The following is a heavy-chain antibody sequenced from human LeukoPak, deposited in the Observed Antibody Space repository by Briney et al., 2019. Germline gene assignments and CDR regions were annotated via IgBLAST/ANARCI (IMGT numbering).Heavy chain of an antibody. CDR3: GRGSGWLVDY. CDR1: GFTFSDSY. Sequence: GGSLRLSCTASGFTFSDSYMTWVRQAPGKGLEWVANIKEDGREKFYMDSVKGRFTISRDNSKNSVYLQMSSLRAEDTAMYYFGRGSGWLVDYWGQGTLVTVSS. J-gene: IGHJ4*02. CDR2: IKEDGREK. D-gene: IGHD6-19*01. V-gene: IGHV3-7*01.